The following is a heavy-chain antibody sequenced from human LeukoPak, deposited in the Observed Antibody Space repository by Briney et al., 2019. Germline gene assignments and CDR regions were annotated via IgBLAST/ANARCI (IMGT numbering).Heavy chain of an antibody. V-gene: IGHV5-51*01. CDR2: IYPGDSDT. D-gene: IGHD2-2*02. Sequence: GESLKISCKGSGYSFTSYWIGWVRQMPGKGLEWMGIIYPGDSDTRYSPSFQGQVTISADKSISTAYLQWSSLKASDTAMYYCARLGSGVVVPAAIKYNWFDPLGQGTLVTVSS. J-gene: IGHJ5*02. CDR3: ARLGSGVVVPAAIKYNWFDP. CDR1: GYSFTSYW.